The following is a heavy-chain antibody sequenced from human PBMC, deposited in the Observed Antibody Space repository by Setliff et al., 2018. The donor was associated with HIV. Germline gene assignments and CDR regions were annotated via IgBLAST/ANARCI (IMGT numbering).Heavy chain of an antibody. CDR1: GYTFTSYG. J-gene: IGHJ6*03. CDR2: ISAYNGNT. V-gene: IGHV1-18*01. D-gene: IGHD2-21*02. CDR3: ARDLPYCGGDCYPYYMDV. Sequence: ASVKVSCKASGYTFTSYGISWVRQAPGQGLEWMGWISAYNGNTNYAQKFRGRVTMTTDTSTSTAYMELRSLKSDDTAVYYCARDLPYCGGDCYPYYMDVWGKGTTVTVSS.